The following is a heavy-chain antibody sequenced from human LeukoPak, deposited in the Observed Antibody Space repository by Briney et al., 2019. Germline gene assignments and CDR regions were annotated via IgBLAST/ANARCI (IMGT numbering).Heavy chain of an antibody. V-gene: IGHV3-7*01. Sequence: GGSLRLSCAASGFTISSYWMSWVRQAPGKGLEWAANIKQDGSEKNHVDSVKGRFTISRDNAKNSLDLQMNSLRAEDTAVYYCARAGGYASSWAYWGQGTLVTVSS. CDR2: IKQDGSEK. CDR3: ARAGGYASSWAY. J-gene: IGHJ4*02. D-gene: IGHD5-12*01. CDR1: GFTISSYW.